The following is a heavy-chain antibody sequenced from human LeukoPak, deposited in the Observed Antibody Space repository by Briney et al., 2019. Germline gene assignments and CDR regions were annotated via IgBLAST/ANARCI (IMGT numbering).Heavy chain of an antibody. V-gene: IGHV3-20*04. Sequence: GGSLRLSCAASGFTFDDYGMSWVRQAPGKGLEWVSGINWNGGSTGYADSVKGRFTVSRDNAKNSLYLQMNSLRAEDTALYYCAREGVPSSSSDSYYMDVWGRGTTVTVSS. CDR3: AREGVPSSSSDSYYMDV. J-gene: IGHJ6*03. D-gene: IGHD6-6*01. CDR1: GFTFDDYG. CDR2: INWNGGST.